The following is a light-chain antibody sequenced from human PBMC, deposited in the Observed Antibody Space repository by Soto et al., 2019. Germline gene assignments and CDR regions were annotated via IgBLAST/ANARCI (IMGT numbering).Light chain of an antibody. V-gene: IGLV2-23*01. CDR2: EAT. Sequence: QSALTQPASVSGSPEQSITISCTGTSNDVGRYNLVSWYQQHPGKAPQVMIYEATKRPSGVSNRFSGSKSGNTASLTISGIQAEDEADYSCCAYAGSGTVVFGGGTQLTVL. J-gene: IGLJ3*02. CDR1: SNDVGRYNL. CDR3: CAYAGSGTVV.